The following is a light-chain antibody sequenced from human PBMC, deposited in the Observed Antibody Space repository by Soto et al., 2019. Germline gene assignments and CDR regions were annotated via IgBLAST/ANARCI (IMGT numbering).Light chain of an antibody. V-gene: IGLV2-23*02. Sequence: QSVLTQPASVSGSPGQWITISCTGSSSDVGSYDRVSWYQQYPGKAPTLMIYEVNKRPSGISNRFSGSKSGNTASLTISGLQAEDEAQYYCSSSLGGPTGVFGGGTKVTVL. J-gene: IGLJ3*02. CDR3: SSSLGGPTGV. CDR2: EVN. CDR1: SSDVGSYDR.